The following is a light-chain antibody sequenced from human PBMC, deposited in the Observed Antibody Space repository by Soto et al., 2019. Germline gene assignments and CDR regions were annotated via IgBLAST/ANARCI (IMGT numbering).Light chain of an antibody. CDR2: GIS. CDR3: EQYGSSPRT. CDR1: QSVSSNY. Sequence: EVVLTQSPGTLSFSPGARATLSCRASQSVSSNYFAWYQQKPGQAPRLLIYGISSRATGIPDRFSGSGSGTDFTLTISRLEPKDFAVYYCEQYGSSPRTFGQRTRLEIK. J-gene: IGKJ5*01. V-gene: IGKV3-20*01.